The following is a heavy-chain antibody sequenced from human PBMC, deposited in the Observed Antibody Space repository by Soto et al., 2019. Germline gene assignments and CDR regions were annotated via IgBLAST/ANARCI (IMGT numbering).Heavy chain of an antibody. V-gene: IGHV3-21*01. CDR1: GFTFSSYS. CDR2: ITSSSAFL. Sequence: PGGSLRLSCAASGFTFSSYSMNWVRQAPGKGLEWVSSITSSSAFLYYADSLKGRFTISRDNARNSLYLQMHSLRAEDTAVYYCARETAYGTTNLDYWGQGTLVTVSS. CDR3: ARETAYGTTNLDY. J-gene: IGHJ4*02. D-gene: IGHD1-7*01.